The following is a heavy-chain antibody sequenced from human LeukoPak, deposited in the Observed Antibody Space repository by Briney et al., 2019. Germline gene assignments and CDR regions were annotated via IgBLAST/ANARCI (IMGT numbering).Heavy chain of an antibody. CDR3: ARYILTAYYFDY. D-gene: IGHD3-9*01. J-gene: IGHJ4*02. Sequence: SETLSLTCTVSGYSISSDYYWGWIRQPPGKGLEWIGEIYHSGSTYYNPSLKSRVTISVDTSKNQFSLKLSSVTAADTAVYYCARYILTAYYFDYWGQGTLVTVSS. CDR2: IYHSGST. V-gene: IGHV4-38-2*02. CDR1: GYSISSDYY.